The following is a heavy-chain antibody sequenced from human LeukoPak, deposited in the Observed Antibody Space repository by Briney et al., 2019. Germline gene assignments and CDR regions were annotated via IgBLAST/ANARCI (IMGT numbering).Heavy chain of an antibody. J-gene: IGHJ4*02. CDR1: GGSISSYY. CDR2: IYYSGST. V-gene: IGHV4-59*01. Sequence: SETLSLTCTVSGGSISSYYWSRIRQPPGKGLEWIGYIYYSGSTNYNPSLKSRVTISVDTSKNQFSLKLSSVTAADTAVYYCARVNDFWSGYYTERGGFDYWGQGTLVTVSS. D-gene: IGHD3-3*01. CDR3: ARVNDFWSGYYTERGGFDY.